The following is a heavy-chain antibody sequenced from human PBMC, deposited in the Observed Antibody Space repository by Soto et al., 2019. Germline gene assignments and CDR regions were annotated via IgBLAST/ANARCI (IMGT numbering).Heavy chain of an antibody. J-gene: IGHJ4*02. D-gene: IGHD1-26*01. CDR3: ASIDDSGSYYGIGY. V-gene: IGHV4-39*01. CDR2: IYYSGST. Sequence: QLQLQESGPGLVKPSETLSLTCTVSGGSISSSSYYWGWIRQPPGKGLEWIGSIYYSGSTYYNPSLKSRVTISVDTSKNQFSLKLSSVTAADTAVYYCASIDDSGSYYGIGYWGQGTLVTVSS. CDR1: GGSISSSSYY.